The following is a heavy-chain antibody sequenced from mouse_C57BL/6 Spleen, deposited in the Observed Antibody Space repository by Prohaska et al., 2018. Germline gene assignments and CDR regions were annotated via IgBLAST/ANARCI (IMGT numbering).Heavy chain of an antibody. D-gene: IGHD1-3*01. J-gene: IGHJ2*01. Sequence: EVKLEESGGGLVQPGGSMKLSCVASGFTFSNYWINWVRQSPEKGLEWVAQIRLKSDNYATHYAESVKGRFTIARDDSKSSVYLQMNNVRAEDTGIYYCTAPAGSSDYWGQGTTLTVSS. V-gene: IGHV6-3*01. CDR1: GFTFSNYW. CDR3: TAPAGSSDY. CDR2: IRLKSDNYAT.